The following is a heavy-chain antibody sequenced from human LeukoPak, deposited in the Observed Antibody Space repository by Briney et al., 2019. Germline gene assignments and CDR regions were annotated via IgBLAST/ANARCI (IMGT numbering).Heavy chain of an antibody. CDR1: GDTFTGYY. Sequence: ASVKVSCKASGDTFTGYYMHCVLQAPGQGLECIGWIHPNSGGTNYAQKFQGRVTMTRDTSISTAYMELSRLRSDDTVFFFKQKSAYDILTGYYHPLDYWGQGTLVTVSS. J-gene: IGHJ4*02. D-gene: IGHD3-9*01. CDR2: IHPNSGGT. V-gene: IGHV1-2*02. CDR3: QKSAYDILTGYYHPLDY.